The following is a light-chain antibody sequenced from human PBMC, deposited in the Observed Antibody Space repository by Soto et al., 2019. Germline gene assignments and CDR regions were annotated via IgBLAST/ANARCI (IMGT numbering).Light chain of an antibody. Sequence: QSALTQPPSASGSPGQSVTISCTGTSSDVGAYNYVSWCQQHPGKAPKLVIYEVTKRPSGVPDRFSGSKSGNTASLTVSGLQAEDEADYYCSSYAGSNNFEVFGTGTKVTVL. CDR2: EVT. J-gene: IGLJ1*01. V-gene: IGLV2-8*01. CDR1: SSDVGAYNY. CDR3: SSYAGSNNFEV.